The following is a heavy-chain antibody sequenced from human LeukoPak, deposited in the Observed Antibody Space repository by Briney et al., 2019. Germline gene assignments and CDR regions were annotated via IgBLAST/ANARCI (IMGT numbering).Heavy chain of an antibody. CDR2: INPNSGGT. Sequence: GAAVKVSCKASGYILTAYYMHWVRQAPGQGLEWMGWINPNSGGTNYAQKFQGRVTMTRDTSISTAYMELSRLRSDDTAVYYCAREGDGDSGINYWGQGTLVTVSS. V-gene: IGHV1-2*02. J-gene: IGHJ4*02. CDR3: AREGDGDSGINY. D-gene: IGHD3-10*01. CDR1: GYILTAYY.